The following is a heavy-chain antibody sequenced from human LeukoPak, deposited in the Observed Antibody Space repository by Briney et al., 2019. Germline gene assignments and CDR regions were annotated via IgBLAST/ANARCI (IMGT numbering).Heavy chain of an antibody. CDR2: ISSSSSYI. CDR3: ARGYSSGWSKYYFDY. CDR1: GFTFSSYS. D-gene: IGHD6-19*01. V-gene: IGHV3-21*01. Sequence: SGGSLRLSCAASGFTFSSYSMNWVRQAPGKGLEWVSSISSSSSYIYYADSVKGRFTISRDNAKNSLYLQMNSLRAEDTAVYYCARGYSSGWSKYYFDYWGQGTLVTVSS. J-gene: IGHJ4*02.